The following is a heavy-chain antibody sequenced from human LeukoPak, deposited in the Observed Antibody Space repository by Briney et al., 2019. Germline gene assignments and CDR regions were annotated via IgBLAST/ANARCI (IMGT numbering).Heavy chain of an antibody. J-gene: IGHJ4*02. V-gene: IGHV4-34*01. CDR3: ARGASMVRGVRDFDY. CDR1: GGSISSYY. CDR2: INHSGST. D-gene: IGHD3-10*01. Sequence: SETLSLTCTVSGGSISSYYWSWIRQPPGKGLEWIGEINHSGSTNYNPSLKSRVTISVDTSKNQFSLKLSSVTAADTAVYYCARGASMVRGVRDFDYWGQGTLVTVSS.